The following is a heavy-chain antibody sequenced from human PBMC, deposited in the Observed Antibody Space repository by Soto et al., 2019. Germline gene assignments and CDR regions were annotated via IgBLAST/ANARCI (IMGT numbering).Heavy chain of an antibody. D-gene: IGHD1-26*01. J-gene: IGHJ4*02. CDR3: GMHMADRAGGGSTTPFGS. Sequence: SETLSLTCTVSGGSISSYYWTWIRQPPGKGLEWIGYIYHSGSTYYNPSLKSRVTISVDRPKNQFSLKLSSVTAADTAVYYCGMHMADRAGGGSTTPFGSWGQGTLVTVSS. CDR2: IYHSGST. CDR1: GGSISSYY. V-gene: IGHV4-59*04.